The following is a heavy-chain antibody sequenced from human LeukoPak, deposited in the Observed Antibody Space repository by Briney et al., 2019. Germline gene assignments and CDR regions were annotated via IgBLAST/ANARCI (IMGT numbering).Heavy chain of an antibody. CDR3: ALIDYYNSGLVY. J-gene: IGHJ4*02. CDR1: GGSINSYY. CDR2: IHYSGST. D-gene: IGHD3-22*01. Sequence: SETLSLTCAVYGGSINSYYWSWIRHPPRGGLGWIGYIHYSGSTNCSPSLKSRVSISIDTSKHQLSLNLHSVTPADTDIFYCALIDYYNSGLVYWGQGTLVTVSS. V-gene: IGHV4-59*01.